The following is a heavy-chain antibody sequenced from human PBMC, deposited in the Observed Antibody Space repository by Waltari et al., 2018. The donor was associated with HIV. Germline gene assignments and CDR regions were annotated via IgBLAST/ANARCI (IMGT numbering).Heavy chain of an antibody. CDR3: AIVPPVAAGYYYYYGMDV. D-gene: IGHD6-13*01. V-gene: IGHV4-59*01. CDR1: GGSISSYY. Sequence: QVQLQESGPGLVKPSETLSLTCTVSGGSISSYYWSWIRQPPGKGLEWIWYIYYSGRTNHNPALKRRGTISVDPSQNPFSLKVRSVTAAGTAVYYCAIVPPVAAGYYYYYGMDVWGQGTTVTVSS. CDR2: IYYSGRT. J-gene: IGHJ6*02.